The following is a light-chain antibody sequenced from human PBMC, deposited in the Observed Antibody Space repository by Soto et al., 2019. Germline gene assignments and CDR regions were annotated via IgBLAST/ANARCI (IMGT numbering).Light chain of an antibody. V-gene: IGLV2-14*01. CDR1: SSDVGGYDY. Sequence: QSALTQPASVSGSPGQSVTISCTGTSSDVGGYDYVSWYQQHPGTAPKLMLYEVNNRPSGVSNRFSGSKSGNTASLIISGLHAEYEADYYCSAYTTTSTLIFGTGTKLTVL. J-gene: IGLJ1*01. CDR2: EVN. CDR3: SAYTTTSTLI.